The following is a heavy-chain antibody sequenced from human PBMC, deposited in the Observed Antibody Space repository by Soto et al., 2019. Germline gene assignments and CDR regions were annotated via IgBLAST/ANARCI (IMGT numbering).Heavy chain of an antibody. D-gene: IGHD1-1*01. V-gene: IGHV1-69*12. CDR1: GDTFSSFA. CDR2: IIPIFRTP. J-gene: IGHJ6*02. CDR3: ARDKDREQLGGNYYYALDV. Sequence: QVQLVQYGAEVKKPGASVKVSCKASGDTFSSFAISWVRQAPGQGLEWMGGIIPIFRTPNYAQKFQGRVTITADEPTSTAYMELSSLTSEDTAVYYCARDKDREQLGGNYYYALDVWGQGTTVIVSS.